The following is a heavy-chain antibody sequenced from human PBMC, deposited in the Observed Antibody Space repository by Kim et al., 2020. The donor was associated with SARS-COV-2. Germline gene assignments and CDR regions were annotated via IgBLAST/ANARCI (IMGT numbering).Heavy chain of an antibody. Sequence: GGSLRLSCAASGFSFGDFYMSWIRQAPGKGLEWVSFISTTGSTIYYADSVKGRFTISRDNTKNSLFLQMNSLRAEDTAVYYCARGEPSTHYYFDWWGPG. J-gene: IGHJ4*02. CDR2: ISTTGSTI. CDR3: ARGEPSTHYYFDW. CDR1: GFSFGDFY. V-gene: IGHV3-11*01. D-gene: IGHD2-15*01.